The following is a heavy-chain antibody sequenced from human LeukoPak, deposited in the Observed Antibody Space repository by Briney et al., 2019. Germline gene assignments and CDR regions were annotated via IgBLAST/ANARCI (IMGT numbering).Heavy chain of an antibody. Sequence: PGGSLRLSCAASGFTFSSYIMNWVRQAPGKGLEWVSSISSSSSYIYYADSVKGRFTISRDNAKNSLYLQMNSLRAEDTAVYYCARDLLRYFDLWGQGTLVTVSS. V-gene: IGHV3-21*01. J-gene: IGHJ4*02. CDR2: ISSSSSYI. D-gene: IGHD3-9*01. CDR1: GFTFSSYI. CDR3: ARDLLRYFDL.